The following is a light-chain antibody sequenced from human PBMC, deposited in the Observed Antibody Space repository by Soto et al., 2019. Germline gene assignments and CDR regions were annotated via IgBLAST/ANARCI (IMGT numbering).Light chain of an antibody. CDR1: QSVSSY. CDR3: QQYGISPWT. CDR2: DAS. Sequence: EIVLTQSPATLALSPGERATLSCRASQSVSSYLAWYQQKRGQAPRLLIHDASNRATGIPARFSGSGSGTDFTLTISRLEPEDFAVYYCQQYGISPWTFGQGTKVDIK. V-gene: IGKV3-11*01. J-gene: IGKJ1*01.